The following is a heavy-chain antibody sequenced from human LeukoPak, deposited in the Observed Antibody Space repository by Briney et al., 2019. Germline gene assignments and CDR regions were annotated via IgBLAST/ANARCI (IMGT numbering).Heavy chain of an antibody. CDR3: ARSTDFWSGYYGYFDY. CDR2: IYYSGST. D-gene: IGHD3-3*01. Sequence: SETLSLTCTVSGGSISSYYWSWIRQPPGKGLEWIGYIYYSGSTNYNPSLKSRVTISVDTSKNQFSLKLSSVTAADTAVYYCARSTDFWSGYYGYFDYWGQGTLVTVSS. J-gene: IGHJ4*02. V-gene: IGHV4-59*08. CDR1: GGSISSYY.